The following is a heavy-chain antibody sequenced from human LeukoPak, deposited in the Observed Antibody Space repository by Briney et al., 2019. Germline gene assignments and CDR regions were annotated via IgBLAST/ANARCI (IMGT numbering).Heavy chain of an antibody. D-gene: IGHD3-10*01. CDR3: ARARFERWFDP. CDR1: GGSFSGYY. J-gene: IGHJ5*02. V-gene: IGHV4-34*01. Sequence: SETLSLTCAVYGGSFSGYYWSWIHQPPGKGLEWIGEINHSGSTNYNPSLKSRVTISVDTSKNQFSLKLSSVTAADTAVYYCARARFERWFDPWGQGTLVTVSS. CDR2: INHSGST.